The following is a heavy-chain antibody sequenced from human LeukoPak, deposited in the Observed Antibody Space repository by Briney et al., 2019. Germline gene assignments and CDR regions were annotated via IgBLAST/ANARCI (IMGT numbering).Heavy chain of an antibody. V-gene: IGHV4-4*09. D-gene: IGHD5-18*01. CDR2: IYTSGST. CDR3: ATDGYDY. J-gene: IGHJ4*02. Sequence: SETLSLTCTVSGGSISSYYWSWIRQPPGKGLEWIGYIYTSGSTNYNPSLKSRVTISVDASKNQFSLKLSSVTAADTAVYYCATDGYDYWGQGTLVTVSS. CDR1: GGSISSYY.